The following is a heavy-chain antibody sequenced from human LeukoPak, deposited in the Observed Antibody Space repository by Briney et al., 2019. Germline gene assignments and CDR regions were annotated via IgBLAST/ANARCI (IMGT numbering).Heavy chain of an antibody. V-gene: IGHV3-53*01. CDR2: SHGST. CDR1: GFAVSSNY. Sequence: PGGSLRLSCAASGFAVSSNYMSWVRQAPGKGLEWVSVSHGSTYYADSVKGRFTISRDNSKNTLYLQMNSLRAEDTAVYYCARSGLANPGSWGQGTLVTVSS. J-gene: IGHJ5*02. CDR3: ARSGLANPGS. D-gene: IGHD1-14*01.